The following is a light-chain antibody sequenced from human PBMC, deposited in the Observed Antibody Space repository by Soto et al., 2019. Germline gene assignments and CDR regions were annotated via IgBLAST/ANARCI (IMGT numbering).Light chain of an antibody. Sequence: DIQMTQSPSTLSASVGDRVTITCRASQSISSWLAWYQQKPGKAPKLLIYKASSLESGVPSRFSGSGSGTEFTLTISSLQPDDFATYYCQQYNSDWTCGQGTKG. V-gene: IGKV1-5*03. CDR2: KAS. CDR1: QSISSW. CDR3: QQYNSDWT. J-gene: IGKJ1*01.